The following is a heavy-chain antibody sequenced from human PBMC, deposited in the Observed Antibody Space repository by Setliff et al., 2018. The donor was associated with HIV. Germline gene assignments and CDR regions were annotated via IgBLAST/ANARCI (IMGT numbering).Heavy chain of an antibody. CDR2: ISTYSDET. V-gene: IGHV1-18*01. Sequence: ASVKVSCKPSGYTFTAYGLSWVRQAPGQGLEWMGWISTYSDETSYAQRLQGRVTMTTDTSTSTAYLQWSSLKASDTAIYYCARQKVVAGTAGLYYYYGVDVWGQGTTVTVSS. CDR3: ARQKVVAGTAGLYYYYGVDV. CDR1: GYTFTAYG. D-gene: IGHD6-19*01. J-gene: IGHJ6*02.